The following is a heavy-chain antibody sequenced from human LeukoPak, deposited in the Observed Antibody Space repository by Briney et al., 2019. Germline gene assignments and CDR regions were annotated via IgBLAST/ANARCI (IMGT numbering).Heavy chain of an antibody. CDR3: ARAIRYSGSYPYYFDY. CDR1: GFTFSSYS. CDR2: ISSSSSYI. D-gene: IGHD1-26*01. J-gene: IGHJ4*02. Sequence: GGSLRLSCAASGFTFSSYSMNWVRQAPGKGLEWDSSISSSSSYIYYADSVKGRFTISRDNAKNSLYLQMNSLRAEDTAVYYCARAIRYSGSYPYYFDYWGQGTLVTVSS. V-gene: IGHV3-21*01.